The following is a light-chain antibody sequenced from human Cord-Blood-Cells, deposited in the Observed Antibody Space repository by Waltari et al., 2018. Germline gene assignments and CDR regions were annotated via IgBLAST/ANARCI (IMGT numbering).Light chain of an antibody. CDR1: PAISSY. Sequence: IQLTQSPSSLSASVGDRVTLTCRASPAISSYLARYQQKPGKAPKVLIYASSTLQSGVPARSGGRGYGTDFTLTVCNVRPEGCATYYGQRLNSYPFTLEPGTKVDI. V-gene: IGKV1-9*01. J-gene: IGKJ3*01. CDR3: QRLNSYPFT. CDR2: ASS.